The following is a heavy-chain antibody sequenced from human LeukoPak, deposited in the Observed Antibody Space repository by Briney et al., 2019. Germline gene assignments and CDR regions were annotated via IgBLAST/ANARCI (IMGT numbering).Heavy chain of an antibody. Sequence: GGSLRLSCTASGFTFGDYAMSWVRQAPGKGLEWVGFIRSKAYGGTTEYAASVKGRFTISRDDSKSIAYLQMNSLKTEDTAVYYCTSSSWYALWDYWGQGTLVTVSS. CDR1: GFTFGDYA. V-gene: IGHV3-49*04. CDR2: IRSKAYGGTT. J-gene: IGHJ4*02. CDR3: TSSSWYALWDY. D-gene: IGHD6-13*01.